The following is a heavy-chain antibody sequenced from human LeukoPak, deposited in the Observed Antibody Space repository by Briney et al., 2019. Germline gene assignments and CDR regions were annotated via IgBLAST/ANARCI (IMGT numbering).Heavy chain of an antibody. V-gene: IGHV3-30*18. CDR3: AKDPGIAAAGTGWFDP. CDR2: ISYDGSNK. CDR1: GFTFSSYG. J-gene: IGHJ5*02. Sequence: PGGSLRVSCAASGFTFSSYGMHWVRQAPGKGLEWVAVISYDGSNKYYADSVKGRFTISRDNSKNTLYLQMNSLRAEDTAVYYCAKDPGIAAAGTGWFDPWGQGTLVTVSS. D-gene: IGHD6-13*01.